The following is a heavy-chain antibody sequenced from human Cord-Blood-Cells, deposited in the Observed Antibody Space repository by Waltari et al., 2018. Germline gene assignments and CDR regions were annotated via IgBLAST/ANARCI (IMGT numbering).Heavy chain of an antibody. Sequence: QVQLQESGPGLVKPSETLSLTCTVSGGSISSYYWSWIRQPPGKGLEWIGYIYYSGSTNYTPSLKSRVTISVDTSKNQFSLKLSSVTAADTAVYYCARVVVVAATRAFDIWGQGTMVTVSS. V-gene: IGHV4-59*01. CDR2: IYYSGST. D-gene: IGHD2-15*01. CDR3: ARVVVVAATRAFDI. CDR1: GGSISSYY. J-gene: IGHJ3*02.